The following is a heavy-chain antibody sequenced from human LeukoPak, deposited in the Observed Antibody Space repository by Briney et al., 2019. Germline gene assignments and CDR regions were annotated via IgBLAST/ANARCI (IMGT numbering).Heavy chain of an antibody. CDR2: INHSGST. J-gene: IGHJ5*02. D-gene: IGHD3-10*01. CDR1: GGSFSGYY. Sequence: SETLSLTCAVYGGSFSGYYWSWIRQPPGKGLEWSGEINHSGSTNYNPSLKSRVTISVDTSKNQFSLKLSSVTAADTAVYYCARPMVRGVIWGALDPWGQGTLVTVSS. V-gene: IGHV4-34*01. CDR3: ARPMVRGVIWGALDP.